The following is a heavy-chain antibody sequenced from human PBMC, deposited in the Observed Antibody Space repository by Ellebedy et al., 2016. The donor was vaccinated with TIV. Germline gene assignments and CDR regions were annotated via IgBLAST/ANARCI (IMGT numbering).Heavy chain of an antibody. CDR2: ISYEGSNK. Sequence: PGGSLRLSCAASGFTFSSCGMHWVRQAPGKGLEWVAVISYEGSNKYYADSVKGRFTISRYNSKNTLYLQMNSLRAEDTAVYYCAKDGAISTFDYWGHGTLVTVSS. CDR1: GFTFSSCG. V-gene: IGHV3-30*18. J-gene: IGHJ4*01. D-gene: IGHD3-3*01. CDR3: AKDGAISTFDY.